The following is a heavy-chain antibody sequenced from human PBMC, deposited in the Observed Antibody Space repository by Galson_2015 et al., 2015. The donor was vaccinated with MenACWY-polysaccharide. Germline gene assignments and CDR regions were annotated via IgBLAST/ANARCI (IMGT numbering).Heavy chain of an antibody. J-gene: IGHJ4*02. CDR1: GASVNSGSVY. CDR3: VISKVTSVSGGGSGD. D-gene: IGHD2-15*01. V-gene: IGHV4-31*03. CDR2: IYYSGFT. Sequence: TLSLTCTVSGASVNSGSVYWNWIRQHPEKGLEWIGYIYYSGFTKSNPSLKSRVSVSMDTSKNQFSLRLSSVTAGDAAVYYCVISKVTSVSGGGSGDCDQGTLVAFSA.